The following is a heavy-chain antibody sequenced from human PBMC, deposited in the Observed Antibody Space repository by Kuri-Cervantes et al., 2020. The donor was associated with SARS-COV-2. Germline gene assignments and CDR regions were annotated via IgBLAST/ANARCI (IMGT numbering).Heavy chain of an antibody. Sequence: ESLKISCGVYGGSFSDYYWTWIRQPPMKGLEWIGEINHTGSATYNPSLKSRVTISVDTSKNQFSLKLSSVTAADTAVYYCARRNSPYSSSSYYFDYWGQGTLVTVSS. J-gene: IGHJ4*02. CDR3: ARRNSPYSSSSYYFDY. CDR2: INHTGSA. V-gene: IGHV4-34*01. CDR1: GGSFSDYY. D-gene: IGHD6-13*01.